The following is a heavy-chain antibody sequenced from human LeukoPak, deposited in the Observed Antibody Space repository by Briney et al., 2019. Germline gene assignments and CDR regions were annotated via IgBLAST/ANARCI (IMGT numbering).Heavy chain of an antibody. V-gene: IGHV3-74*01. CDR1: GFTFSSYW. Sequence: GGSLRLSCAASGFTFSSYWMHWVRQAPGKGLVWVSRIKSDGSTTTYADSMKGRFTISRDNAKNTLYLQMNSLRAEDTAVYYCARVGARLGAFDIWGQGTMVTVSS. J-gene: IGHJ3*02. CDR3: ARVGARLGAFDI. CDR2: IKSDGSTT. D-gene: IGHD6-25*01.